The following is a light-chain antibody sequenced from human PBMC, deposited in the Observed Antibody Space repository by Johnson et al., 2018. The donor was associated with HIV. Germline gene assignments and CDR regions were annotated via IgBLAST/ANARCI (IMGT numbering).Light chain of an antibody. Sequence: QSVLTQPPSVSAAPGQKVTISCSGSSSNIGNNYVSWYQQLPGTAPKLIIFENNKRPSGTPDRFSGSKSGTSATLGITGLQIGDEADYYCGTWDNSLTAGVFGSGTKVTVL. CDR2: ENN. CDR1: SSNIGNNY. CDR3: GTWDNSLTAGV. V-gene: IGLV1-51*02. J-gene: IGLJ1*01.